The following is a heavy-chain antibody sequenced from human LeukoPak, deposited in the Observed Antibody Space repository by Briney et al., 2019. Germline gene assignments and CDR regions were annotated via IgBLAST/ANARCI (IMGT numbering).Heavy chain of an antibody. CDR3: ARLNYYDSSGYSKYYFDY. Sequence: SETLSLTCTVSGGSISSGSYYWGWVRQPAGTGREWVGRIYTSGSTNYNPSLKSRVTISVDTSKNQFSLKLSSVTAADTAVYYCARLNYYDSSGYSKYYFDYWGQGTLVTVSS. CDR2: IYTSGST. D-gene: IGHD3-22*01. V-gene: IGHV4-61*02. J-gene: IGHJ4*02. CDR1: GGSISSGSYY.